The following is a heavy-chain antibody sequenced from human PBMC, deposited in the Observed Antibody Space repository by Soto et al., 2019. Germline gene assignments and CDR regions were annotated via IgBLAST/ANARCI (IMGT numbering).Heavy chain of an antibody. CDR3: AKDRTSSGTTVRFDP. V-gene: IGHV3-23*01. J-gene: IGHJ5*02. D-gene: IGHD1-1*01. CDR1: GFTFSGYA. CDR2: ISGSGGST. Sequence: GGSLRLSCAASGFTFSGYAMSWVRQAPGKGLEWVSTISGSGGSTYYADSVKGRFTISRDNSRNTLYLQMNSLRADDTAIYYCAKDRTSSGTTVRFDPWGQGTLVTVSS.